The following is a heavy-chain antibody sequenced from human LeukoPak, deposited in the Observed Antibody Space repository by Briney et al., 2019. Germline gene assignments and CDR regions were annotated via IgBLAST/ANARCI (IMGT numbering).Heavy chain of an antibody. D-gene: IGHD1-26*01. Sequence: SETLSLTCSVSGASVTMGSYYWAWIRQPPGKGLEWIGTFHFSGSTYYNPSLKSRVTISVDRSKNQFSLKLSSVTAADTAVYYCARSTSGSYSPFDYWGQGTLVTVSS. CDR1: GASVTMGSYY. CDR3: ARSTSGSYSPFDY. CDR2: FHFSGST. J-gene: IGHJ4*02. V-gene: IGHV4-39*07.